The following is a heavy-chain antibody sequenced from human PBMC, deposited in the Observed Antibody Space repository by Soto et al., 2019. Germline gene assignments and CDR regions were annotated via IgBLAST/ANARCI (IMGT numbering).Heavy chain of an antibody. CDR3: ARVGGYSGYDYYYFDY. D-gene: IGHD5-12*01. Sequence: QVQLQESGPGLVKPSQTLSLTCTVSGGSISSGDYYWSWIRQPPGKGLEWIGYIYSSGSTYYNPSRKSRVTILVETTKNHFSLKMRSVAATDTAEDDCARVGGYSGYDYYYFDYWCQGSLVAVGS. J-gene: IGHJ4*02. V-gene: IGHV4-30-4*01. CDR1: GGSISSGDYY. CDR2: IYSSGST.